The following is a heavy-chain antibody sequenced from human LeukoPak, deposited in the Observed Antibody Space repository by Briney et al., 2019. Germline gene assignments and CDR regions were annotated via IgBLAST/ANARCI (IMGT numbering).Heavy chain of an antibody. D-gene: IGHD6-19*01. CDR1: GFTFNDYT. J-gene: IGHJ4*02. Sequence: GGSLRLSCAASGFTFNDYTLHWVRQRPGKGLEWVSLVTWDGSATSYADSVKGRFTISRDNNKNSLYLQMNSLRSEDSGLYYCVKDGLLGSRGWYEVHFDYWGQGTLVTVSS. CDR3: VKDGLLGSRGWYEVHFDY. V-gene: IGHV3-43*01. CDR2: VTWDGSAT.